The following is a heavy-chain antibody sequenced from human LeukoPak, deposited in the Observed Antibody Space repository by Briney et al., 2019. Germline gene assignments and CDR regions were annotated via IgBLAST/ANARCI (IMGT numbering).Heavy chain of an antibody. D-gene: IGHD2-15*01. CDR3: ARGYCSGGSCFEIDH. V-gene: IGHV1-2*06. Sequence: ASVKVSCKASGYTFSGYYMHWVRQAPGQGLEWMGRINPNSGGTNYAQKFHGRVIMTRDTSISKAYMELSRLRSDDTAVYYCARGYCSGGSCFEIDHWGQGTLVTVSS. CDR2: INPNSGGT. CDR1: GYTFSGYY. J-gene: IGHJ4*02.